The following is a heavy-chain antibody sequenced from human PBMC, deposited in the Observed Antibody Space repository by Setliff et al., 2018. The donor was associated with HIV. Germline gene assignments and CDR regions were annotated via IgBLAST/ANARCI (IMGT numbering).Heavy chain of an antibody. CDR3: AKAPLTIVATGGEDC. J-gene: IGHJ4*02. CDR1: RFSFKTYG. Sequence: GGSLRLSCTASRFSFKTYGMHWVRQAPGKGLEWVAFIRYDGSDKYYADSVKGRCTISRDNSKNTLYLQMNSLRAEDTAVYYCAKAPLTIVATGGEDCWGQGTLVTVSS. CDR2: IRYDGSDK. V-gene: IGHV3-30*02. D-gene: IGHD6-13*01.